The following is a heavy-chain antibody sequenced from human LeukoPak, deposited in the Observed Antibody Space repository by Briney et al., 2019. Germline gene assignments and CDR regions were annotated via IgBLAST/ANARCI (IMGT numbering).Heavy chain of an antibody. V-gene: IGHV3-23*01. CDR2: ISGSGGST. D-gene: IGHD3-3*01. CDR3: AKREYYDFWSGPSYFDY. CDR1: GFTFSSYA. Sequence: GGSLRLSCAASGFTFSSYAMSWVRQAPGKGLEWVSAISGSGGSTYYADSVKGRFTISRDNSKNTLYLQMNSLRAEDTAVYYCAKREYYDFWSGPSYFDYWGQGTLVTVSS. J-gene: IGHJ4*02.